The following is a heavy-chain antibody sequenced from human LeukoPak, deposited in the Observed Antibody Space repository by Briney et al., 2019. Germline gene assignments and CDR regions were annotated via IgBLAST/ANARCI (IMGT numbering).Heavy chain of an antibody. D-gene: IGHD6-19*01. Sequence: GGSLRLSCAASGFTFSSYSMNWVRQAPGKGLEWVSSISSSSSYIYYADSVKGRFTISRDNAKNSLYLQMNSLRAEDTAVYYCARDRFKWGSGPYYGMDVWVQGTTVTVSS. J-gene: IGHJ6*02. CDR2: ISSSSSYI. CDR3: ARDRFKWGSGPYYGMDV. CDR1: GFTFSSYS. V-gene: IGHV3-21*01.